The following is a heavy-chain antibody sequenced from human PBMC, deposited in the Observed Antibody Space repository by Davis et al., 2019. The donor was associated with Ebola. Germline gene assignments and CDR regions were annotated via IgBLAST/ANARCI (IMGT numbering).Heavy chain of an antibody. Sequence: MPSETLSLTCTVSGCSISSYYWSWIRQPPGKGLEWIGYIYYSGSTNYNPSLRSRVTISVDTSKNQFSLKLSSVTAADTAVYYCAVGKSGSYFGAFDIWGQGTMVTVSS. D-gene: IGHD1-26*01. CDR1: GCSISSYY. CDR2: IYYSGST. J-gene: IGHJ3*02. CDR3: AVGKSGSYFGAFDI. V-gene: IGHV4-59*01.